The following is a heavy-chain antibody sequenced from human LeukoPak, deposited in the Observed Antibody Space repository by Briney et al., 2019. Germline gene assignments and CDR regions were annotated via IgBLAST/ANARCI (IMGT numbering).Heavy chain of an antibody. V-gene: IGHV1-18*01. Sequence: ASVKVSCKASGYTFTSYGISWVRQAPGQGLEWMGWISAYNGNTNYAQKLQGRVTITTDTSTSTAYMELRSLRSDDTAVYYCARDGIAAAGHGGYYYYGMDVWGQGTTVTVSS. CDR1: GYTFTSYG. D-gene: IGHD6-13*01. CDR2: ISAYNGNT. CDR3: ARDGIAAAGHGGYYYYGMDV. J-gene: IGHJ6*02.